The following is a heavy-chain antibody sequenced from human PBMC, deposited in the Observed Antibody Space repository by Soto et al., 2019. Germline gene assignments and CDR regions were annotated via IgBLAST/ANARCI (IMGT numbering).Heavy chain of an antibody. J-gene: IGHJ6*02. D-gene: IGHD2-2*03. CDR3: ARDGYCSSTSCSNYYYYGMDV. Sequence: SETLSLTCTVSGGSISSGGYYWSWIRQHPGKGLEWIGYIYYSGSTYYNPSLKSRVTISVDTSKNQFSLKLSSVTAADTAVYYCARDGYCSSTSCSNYYYYGMDVWGQGTTVTVSS. CDR2: IYYSGST. CDR1: GGSISSGGYY. V-gene: IGHV4-31*03.